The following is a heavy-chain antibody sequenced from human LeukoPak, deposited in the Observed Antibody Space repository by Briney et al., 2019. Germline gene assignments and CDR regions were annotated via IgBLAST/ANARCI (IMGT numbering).Heavy chain of an antibody. CDR1: GFTFDDYG. V-gene: IGHV3-20*04. CDR3: ARDRYSSGWYEVDY. J-gene: IGHJ4*02. CDR2: INWNGGST. Sequence: GGSLRLSCAASGFTFDDYGMSWVRQAPGKGLEWVSGINWNGGSTGYADSVKGRFTISRDNAKNSPYLQMNSLRAEDTALYYCARDRYSSGWYEVDYWGQGTLVTVSS. D-gene: IGHD6-19*01.